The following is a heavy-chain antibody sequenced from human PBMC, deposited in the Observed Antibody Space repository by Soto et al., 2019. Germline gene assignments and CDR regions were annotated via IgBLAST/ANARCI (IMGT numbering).Heavy chain of an antibody. CDR3: PRGYSSGRDY. D-gene: IGHD6-19*01. CDR2: INSDGSTT. CDR1: GFTFRDHW. J-gene: IGHJ4*02. Sequence: EVQLVESGGGLVQPGGSLRLSCAASGFTFRDHWMHWVRQAPGKGLVWVSRINSDGSTTTYADSVKGRFTISRDNAKSTLYLQLNSLRAEDTALYDCPRGYSSGRDYWGQGTMVTVSS. V-gene: IGHV3-74*01.